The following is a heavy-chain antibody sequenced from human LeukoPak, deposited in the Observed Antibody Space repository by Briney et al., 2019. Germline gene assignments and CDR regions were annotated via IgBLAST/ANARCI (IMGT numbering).Heavy chain of an antibody. CDR2: INHSGST. CDR3: ASRTGGADH. V-gene: IGHV4-34*01. J-gene: IGHJ4*02. D-gene: IGHD3-16*01. Sequence: PSETLSLTCAVYGGSFSGYYWSWIRQPPGKGLEWIGEINHSGSTNYNPSLKSRVTISVDTSKNQFSLKLSSVTAADTAVYYCASRTGGADHWGQGTLVTVSS. CDR1: GGSFSGYY.